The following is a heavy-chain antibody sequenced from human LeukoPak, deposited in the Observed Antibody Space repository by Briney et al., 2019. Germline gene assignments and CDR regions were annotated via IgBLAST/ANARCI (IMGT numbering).Heavy chain of an antibody. CDR3: ARDYGGNSGFDY. Sequence: ASVKVSCKASGGPFSSYAISWVRQAPGQGLEWMGGIIPIFGTANYAQKFQGRVTITTDESTSTAYMELSSLRSEDTAVYYCARDYGGNSGFDYWGQGTLVTVSS. D-gene: IGHD4-23*01. CDR2: IIPIFGTA. J-gene: IGHJ4*02. CDR1: GGPFSSYA. V-gene: IGHV1-69*05.